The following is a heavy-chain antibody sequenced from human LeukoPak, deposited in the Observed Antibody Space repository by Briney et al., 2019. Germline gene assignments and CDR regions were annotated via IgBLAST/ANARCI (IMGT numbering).Heavy chain of an antibody. J-gene: IGHJ4*02. Sequence: SETLSLTCTVSGGSVSSGSYYWSWIRQPPGKGLEWIGYIYHSGSTNYNPSLKSRVTISVDKSKNQFSLKLSSVTAADTAVYYCARIVQGGYPDYWGQGTLVTVSS. V-gene: IGHV4-61*01. CDR1: GGSVSSGSYY. CDR2: IYHSGST. D-gene: IGHD3-16*02. CDR3: ARIVQGGYPDY.